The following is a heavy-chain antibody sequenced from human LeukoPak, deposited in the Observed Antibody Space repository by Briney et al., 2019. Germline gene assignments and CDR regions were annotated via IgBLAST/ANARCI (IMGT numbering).Heavy chain of an antibody. J-gene: IGHJ5*02. V-gene: IGHV4-39*07. Sequence: SETLSLTCTVSGGSISSSSYSWGWIRQPPGKGLERLGSIYYSGSTYYNPSLKSRVTISVDTSKNQSSLKLSSVTAADTAVYYCARDRLYGRGWFDPWGQGTLVTVSS. CDR3: ARDRLYGRGWFDP. CDR1: GGSISSSSYS. D-gene: IGHD4-17*01. CDR2: IYYSGST.